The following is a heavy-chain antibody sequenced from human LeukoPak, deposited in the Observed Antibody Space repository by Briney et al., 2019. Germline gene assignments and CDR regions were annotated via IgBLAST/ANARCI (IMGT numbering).Heavy chain of an antibody. J-gene: IGHJ4*02. CDR3: AREEGDGYKFDY. Sequence: PSETLSLTCTVSGGSISSGGYYWSWIRQHPGKGLEWIGYIYYSGSTYYNPSLKSRVAISVDTSKNQFSLKLSSVTAADTAVYHCAREEGDGYKFDYWGQGTLVTVSS. V-gene: IGHV4-31*03. CDR1: GGSISSGGYY. CDR2: IYYSGST. D-gene: IGHD5-24*01.